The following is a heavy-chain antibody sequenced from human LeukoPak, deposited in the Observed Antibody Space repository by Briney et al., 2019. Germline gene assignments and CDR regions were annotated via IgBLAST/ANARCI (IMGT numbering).Heavy chain of an antibody. CDR1: GYSISSGYY. D-gene: IGHD6-13*01. CDR3: ARALQPGVYAFDI. J-gene: IGHJ3*02. V-gene: IGHV4-38-2*02. Sequence: SETLSLTCTVSGYSISSGYYWGWIRQPPGKGLEWIGSIYHSGSTYYNPSLKSRVTISVDTSKNQFSLKLSSVTAADTAVYYCARALQPGVYAFDIWGQGTMVTVSS. CDR2: IYHSGST.